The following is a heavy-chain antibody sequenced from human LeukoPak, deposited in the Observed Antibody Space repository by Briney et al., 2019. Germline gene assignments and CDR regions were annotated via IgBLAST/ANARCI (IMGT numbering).Heavy chain of an antibody. D-gene: IGHD4-17*01. CDR2: IYYSGST. J-gene: IGHJ3*02. Sequence: SETLSLTCTVSGYSTSSGYYWGWIRQPPGKGLEWIGSIYYSGSTYYNSSLKSRVTISVDTSKNQFSLKLSSVTAADTAVYYCASDYGDYPDAFDIWGQGTMVTVSS. V-gene: IGHV4-38-2*02. CDR1: GYSTSSGYY. CDR3: ASDYGDYPDAFDI.